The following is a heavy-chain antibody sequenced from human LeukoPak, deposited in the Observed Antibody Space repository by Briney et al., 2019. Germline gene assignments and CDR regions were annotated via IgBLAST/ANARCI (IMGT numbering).Heavy chain of an antibody. D-gene: IGHD3-10*01. J-gene: IGHJ4*02. Sequence: PSETLSLTCTVSGGSISSSSYYWGWIRQPPGKGLEWIGSIYYSGSTYYNPSLKSRVTISVDTSKNQFSLKLSSVTAADTAVYYCARGGRAYGSGSYYQSTFDYWGQGTLVTVSS. CDR2: IYYSGST. V-gene: IGHV4-39*07. CDR1: GGSISSSSYY. CDR3: ARGGRAYGSGSYYQSTFDY.